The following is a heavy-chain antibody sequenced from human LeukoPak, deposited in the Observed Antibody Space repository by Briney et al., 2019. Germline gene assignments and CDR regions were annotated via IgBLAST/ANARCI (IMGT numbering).Heavy chain of an antibody. J-gene: IGHJ4*02. CDR2: INSNGSST. CDR1: GFTFSSYW. V-gene: IGHV3-74*01. Sequence: GGSLRLSCAASGFTFSSYWMHWVRQAPGKGLVWVSRINSNGSSTSYADSVKGRFTISRDNAKNTLYLQMNSLRAEDTAVYYYANGLTTVVTPGAYELDYWGQGTLVTVSS. CDR3: ANGLTTVVTPGAYELDY. D-gene: IGHD4-23*01.